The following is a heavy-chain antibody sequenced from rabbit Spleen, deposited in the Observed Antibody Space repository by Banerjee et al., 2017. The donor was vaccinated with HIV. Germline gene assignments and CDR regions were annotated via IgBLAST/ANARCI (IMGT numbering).Heavy chain of an antibody. CDR3: ARDASPSFSAYSMDL. CDR1: GFSFNSGYD. V-gene: IGHV1S40*01. Sequence: QSLEESGGGLVKPGASLTLTCKASGFSFNSGYDMCWVRQAPGKGLEWVTCAYAGSSGSIYSAAGAEVRFTISKASSTAVTLQRTSRTAADTASSGCARDASPSFSAYSMDLWGPGTLVPVS. J-gene: IGHJ6*01. CDR2: AYAGSSGSI. D-gene: IGHD3-1*01.